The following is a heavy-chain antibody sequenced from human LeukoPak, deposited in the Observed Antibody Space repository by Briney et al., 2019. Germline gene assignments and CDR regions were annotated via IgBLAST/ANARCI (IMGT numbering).Heavy chain of an antibody. V-gene: IGHV3-23*01. J-gene: IGHJ5*02. CDR3: AKASSVAEYNWFDP. Sequence: GGSLRLSCAASGFTFSSYAVSWVRQAPGKGLEWVSAISGSGGSTYYADSVKGRFTISRDNSKNTLYLQMNSLRAEDTAVYYCAKASSVAEYNWFDPWGQGTLVTVSS. D-gene: IGHD6-19*01. CDR1: GFTFSSYA. CDR2: ISGSGGST.